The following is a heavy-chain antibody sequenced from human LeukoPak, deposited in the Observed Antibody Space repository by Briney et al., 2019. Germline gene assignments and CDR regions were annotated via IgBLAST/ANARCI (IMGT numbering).Heavy chain of an antibody. D-gene: IGHD5-18*01. CDR3: ASSLGYSYGFSVGAFDI. Sequence: GGSLRLSCAASGFTFADYAMSWFRQAPGKGLEWVGFIRSKAYGGTTEYAASVRDRFTISRDDSKNIAYLQMNSLKTEDTAVYYCASSLGYSYGFSVGAFDIWGQGTVVTVSS. J-gene: IGHJ3*02. V-gene: IGHV3-49*03. CDR2: IRSKAYGGTT. CDR1: GFTFADYA.